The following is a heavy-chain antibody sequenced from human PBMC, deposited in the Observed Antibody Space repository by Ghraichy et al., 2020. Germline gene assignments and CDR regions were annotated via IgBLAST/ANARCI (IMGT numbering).Heavy chain of an antibody. CDR2: LTRGDNT. Sequence: GGSLRLSCAVSGFTFSNYGMNWLRQAPGKGLEWVSGLTRGDNTYYADSVKGRFTISRDISQNTLYLQMNSLRAEDTALYYCAKDYCSTTNCLAGPDYWGQGTLVTVSS. V-gene: IGHV3-23*01. CDR3: AKDYCSTTNCLAGPDY. CDR1: GFTFSNYG. J-gene: IGHJ4*02. D-gene: IGHD2-2*01.